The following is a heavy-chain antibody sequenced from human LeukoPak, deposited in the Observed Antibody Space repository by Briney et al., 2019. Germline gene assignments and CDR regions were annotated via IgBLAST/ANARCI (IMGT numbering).Heavy chain of an antibody. Sequence: ASVKVSCKASGYTFTGYYLHWVRQAPGQGLEWMGWISPNSGGTNYAQKFQGRVTMTRDTSISTAYMELSRLRSDDTAVYYCARRYSSGWYYFDYWGQGTLVTVS. CDR2: ISPNSGGT. V-gene: IGHV1-2*02. J-gene: IGHJ4*02. CDR3: ARRYSSGWYYFDY. D-gene: IGHD6-19*01. CDR1: GYTFTGYY.